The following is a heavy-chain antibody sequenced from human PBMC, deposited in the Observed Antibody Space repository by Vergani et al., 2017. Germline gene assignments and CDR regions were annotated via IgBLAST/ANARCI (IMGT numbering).Heavy chain of an antibody. D-gene: IGHD2-2*01. J-gene: IGHJ4*02. CDR2: ISAYNDNT. Sequence: QVQLVQSGAEVKKPGASVKVSCKASGYTFTGYYMHWVRQAPGQGLEWMGWISAYNDNTNYAQKLQGRVTMTTDTSTSTAYMELRSLRADDTAVYYCARVGPGSVCSSTSWYSSYGGQGTLVTVSS. CDR3: ARVGPGSVCSSTSWYSSY. V-gene: IGHV1-18*04. CDR1: GYTFTGYY.